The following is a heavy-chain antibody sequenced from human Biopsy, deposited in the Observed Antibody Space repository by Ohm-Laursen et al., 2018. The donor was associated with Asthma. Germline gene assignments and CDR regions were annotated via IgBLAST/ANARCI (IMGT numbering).Heavy chain of an antibody. Sequence: GASVKVSCKSLGGTFNTYVIGWVRQAPGQGLGWMGGINSVFGTTTYPQKFQDRVTITADDSTSTVYMELSGLRSEDTAVYYCARKAGSCISRTCYSLDFWGQGTLVTVSS. V-gene: IGHV1-69*13. D-gene: IGHD2-2*01. CDR1: GGTFNTYV. J-gene: IGHJ4*02. CDR2: INSVFGTT. CDR3: ARKAGSCISRTCYSLDF.